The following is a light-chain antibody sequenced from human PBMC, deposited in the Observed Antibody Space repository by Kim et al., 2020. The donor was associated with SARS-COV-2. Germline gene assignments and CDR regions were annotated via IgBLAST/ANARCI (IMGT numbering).Light chain of an antibody. CDR1: QGISRN. Sequence: GKRVTITCRASQGISRNLAWDQQKPGKSPNLLIYDASALQSGVPSRVSGTGSGTDFTLTISSLQPEDVATYYRQKGSGAPWTFGQGTKVDIK. CDR2: DAS. J-gene: IGKJ1*01. V-gene: IGKV1-27*01. CDR3: QKGSGAPWT.